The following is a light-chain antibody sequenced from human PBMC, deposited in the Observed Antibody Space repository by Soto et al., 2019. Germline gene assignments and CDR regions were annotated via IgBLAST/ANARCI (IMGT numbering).Light chain of an antibody. CDR2: GAF. V-gene: IGKV3D-15*01. Sequence: EIVMTQSPATLSVSPGERATLSCRASQSVSSNLAWYQQKPGQAPRLLIYGAFIRATGIPARFSGSGSGTEFTLTISSLQSEDFAVYHCQQYNNWPPYTFGQGTKLEIK. CDR1: QSVSSN. J-gene: IGKJ2*01. CDR3: QQYNNWPPYT.